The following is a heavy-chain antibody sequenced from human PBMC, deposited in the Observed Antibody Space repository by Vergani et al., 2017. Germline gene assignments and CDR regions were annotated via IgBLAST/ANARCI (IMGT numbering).Heavy chain of an antibody. CDR2: IIPIFGTA. CDR1: GYTFTSYA. Sequence: QVQLVQSGAEVKKPGASVKVSCKASGYTFTSYAMHWVRQAPGQRLEWMGWIIPIFGTANYAQKFQGRVTITADESTSTAYMELSSLRSEDTAVYYCARGGGGIAVAGGYNWFDPWGQGTLVTVSS. V-gene: IGHV1-69*13. D-gene: IGHD6-19*01. CDR3: ARGGGGIAVAGGYNWFDP. J-gene: IGHJ5*02.